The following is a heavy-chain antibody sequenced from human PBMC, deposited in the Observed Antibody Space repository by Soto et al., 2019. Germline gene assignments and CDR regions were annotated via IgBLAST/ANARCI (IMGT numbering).Heavy chain of an antibody. V-gene: IGHV5-51*01. Sequence: PGEYLKITCKGSGYRFTSYWIGWVRQMPGRGMEWMGIIYPGDSDTRYGPSFQGEVTNSADKSISTSYLQWRILKSSDTAIYYCARGHSLGATPPYSFYYDMDVWGQVTTVTFSS. CDR2: IYPGDSDT. CDR3: ARGHSLGATPPYSFYYDMDV. D-gene: IGHD1-26*01. CDR1: GYRFTSYW. J-gene: IGHJ6*02.